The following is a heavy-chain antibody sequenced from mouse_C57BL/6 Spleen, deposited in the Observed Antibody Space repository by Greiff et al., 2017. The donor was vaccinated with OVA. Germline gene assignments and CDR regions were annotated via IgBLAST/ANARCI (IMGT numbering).Heavy chain of an antibody. V-gene: IGHV5-17*01. J-gene: IGHJ2*01. CDR3: ARETMVTDVDY. CDR2: ISSGSSTL. D-gene: IGHD2-2*01. Sequence: EVQRVASGGGLVKPGGSLKLSCAASGFTFSDYGMHWVRPAPEKGLAWVAYISSGSSTLYYADTVKGRFTISRDNAKNTLFLQMTSLRSEDTAMYYCARETMVTDVDYWGQGTTLTVSS. CDR1: GFTFSDYG.